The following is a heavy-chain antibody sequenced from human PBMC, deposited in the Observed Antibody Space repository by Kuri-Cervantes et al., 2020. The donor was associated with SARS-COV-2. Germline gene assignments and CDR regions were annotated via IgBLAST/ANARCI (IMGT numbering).Heavy chain of an antibody. CDR2: IYYSGTT. D-gene: IGHD3-3*01. Sequence: GSLRLSCTVSGGSISTSSFYWGRIRQPPGKGLEWIGSIYYSGTTSYNPSLKSRVSISVDTSKNQFSLKLNSVTAADTAVYYCARHRDFWSGFNWFDPWGQGTLVTVSS. CDR1: GGSISTSSFY. V-gene: IGHV4-39*01. CDR3: ARHRDFWSGFNWFDP. J-gene: IGHJ5*02.